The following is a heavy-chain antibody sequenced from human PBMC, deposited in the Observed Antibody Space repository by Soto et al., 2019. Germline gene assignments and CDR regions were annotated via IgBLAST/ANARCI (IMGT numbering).Heavy chain of an antibody. V-gene: IGHV4-61*01. CDR1: GDSVNSGNYY. CDR2: IYFDGST. CDR3: ARVSGGGTYYFDY. Sequence: SETLSLTCNVTGDSVNSGNYYWSWIRQPPGKGLEWIGYIYFDGSTNYNPSLKSRVTISVGTSKNQFSLKLTSVTAADTAVYFCARVSGGGTYYFDYWGQGTLVTVSS. J-gene: IGHJ4*02. D-gene: IGHD2-15*01.